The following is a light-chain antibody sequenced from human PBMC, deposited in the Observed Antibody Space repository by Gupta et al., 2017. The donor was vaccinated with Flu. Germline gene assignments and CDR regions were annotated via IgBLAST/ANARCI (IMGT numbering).Light chain of an antibody. CDR1: SSDVGGYNY. V-gene: IGLV2-14*01. J-gene: IGLJ2*01. CDR3: SSYTSSSTLVV. CDR2: DVS. Sequence: SSLTQPASVSGSPGQSITISGTGTSSDVGGYNYVYWYQQHPGKAPKLMIYDVSNRPSGVSNRFSGSKSGNTASLTISGLQAEDEADYYCSSYTSSSTLVVFGGGTKLTVL.